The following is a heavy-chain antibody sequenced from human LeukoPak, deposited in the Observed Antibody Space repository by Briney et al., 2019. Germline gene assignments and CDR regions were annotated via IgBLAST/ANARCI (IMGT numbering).Heavy chain of an antibody. Sequence: SETLSLTCTVSGGSISSSSYYWGWIRQPPGKGLEWIGSIYYSGSTYYNPSLKSRVTISVDTSKNQFSLKLSSVTAADTAVYYCARGRYFDWLFDYWGQGTLVTVSS. CDR3: ARGRYFDWLFDY. J-gene: IGHJ4*02. CDR1: GGSISSSSYY. V-gene: IGHV4-39*07. D-gene: IGHD3-9*01. CDR2: IYYSGST.